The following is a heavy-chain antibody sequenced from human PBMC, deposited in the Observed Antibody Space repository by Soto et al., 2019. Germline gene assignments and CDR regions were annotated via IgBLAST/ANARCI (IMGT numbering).Heavy chain of an antibody. CDR2: IYYSGST. CDR1: XGXXXXXX. CDR3: XXXXXXXXXXXXXXYGMDV. V-gene: IGHV4-59*01. J-gene: IGHJ6*02. Sequence: QVQLQESGPGLVKPSETLSLTCTVSXGXXXXXXXXXXRXPPXXXXXWXGYIYYSGSTNYNPSLKSRVTISVDTXXXXXXXXXXXXXXXXXXXXXXXXXXXXXXXXXXXXYGMDVWGQGTTVTVSS.